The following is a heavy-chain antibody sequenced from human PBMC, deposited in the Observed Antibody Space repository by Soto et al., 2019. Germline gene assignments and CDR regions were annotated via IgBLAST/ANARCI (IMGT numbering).Heavy chain of an antibody. J-gene: IGHJ4*02. CDR1: GYTFSDHD. Sequence: QVQLVQSGAEVKKPGASVKVSCQASGYTFSDHDINCVRQASGQGPEWLGWMNPNSGDTGYAQNFQGRVTMTRDTSKRTAYMELSSLRSEDTAVYYCARVGGNWNDDYFDYWGQGTLVTVSS. V-gene: IGHV1-8*01. CDR2: MNPNSGDT. D-gene: IGHD1-1*01. CDR3: ARVGGNWNDDYFDY.